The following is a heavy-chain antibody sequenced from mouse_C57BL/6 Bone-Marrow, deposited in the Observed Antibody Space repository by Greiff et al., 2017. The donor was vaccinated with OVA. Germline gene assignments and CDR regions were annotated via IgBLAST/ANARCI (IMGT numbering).Heavy chain of an antibody. CDR2: IDPSDSYT. CDR1: GYTFTSYW. V-gene: IGHV1-69*01. D-gene: IGHD2-4*01. Sequence: VQLQQPGAELVMPGASVKLSCKASGYTFTSYWMHWVKQRPGQGLEWIGEIDPSDSYTNYSQKFKGKSTLTVDKSSSTAYMQLSSLTSEDSAVYYCALYDYDAWFAYWGQGTLVTVSA. CDR3: ALYDYDAWFAY. J-gene: IGHJ3*01.